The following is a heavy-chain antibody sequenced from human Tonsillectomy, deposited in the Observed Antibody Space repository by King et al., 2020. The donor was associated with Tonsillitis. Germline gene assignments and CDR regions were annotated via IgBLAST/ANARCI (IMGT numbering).Heavy chain of an antibody. J-gene: IGHJ5*02. CDR3: AREGVVNFRWFDP. CDR1: GGSISSYY. D-gene: IGHD3-3*01. CDR2: IHHSGST. V-gene: IGHV4-59*01. Sequence: QLQESGPGLVKPSETLSLTCYVAGGSISSYYWNWIRQPPGKGLEWIGYIHHSGSTNYNPSLKSRVTISVDTSQNHFSLKLSSVTAADTAVYYCAREGVVNFRWFDPWGQGTLVTVSS.